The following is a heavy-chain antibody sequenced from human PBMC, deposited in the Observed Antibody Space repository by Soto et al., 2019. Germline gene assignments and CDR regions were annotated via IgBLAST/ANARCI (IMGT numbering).Heavy chain of an antibody. J-gene: IGHJ5*02. D-gene: IGHD2-15*01. CDR1: GGSISSYY. V-gene: IGHV4-59*01. CDR2: IYYSGST. Sequence: SETLSLTCTVSGGSISSYYWSWIRQPPGKGLEWIGYIYYSGSTNYNPSLKSRVTISVDTSKNQFSLKLSSVTAADTAVYYCARGNKKYCSGGSCYIVRVNWFDPWGQGTLVTVSS. CDR3: ARGNKKYCSGGSCYIVRVNWFDP.